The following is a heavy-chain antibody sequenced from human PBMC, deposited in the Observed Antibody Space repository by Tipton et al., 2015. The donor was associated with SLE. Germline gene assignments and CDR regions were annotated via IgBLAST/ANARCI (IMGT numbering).Heavy chain of an antibody. Sequence: SLRLSCAASGFTFSSYAMHWVRQAPGKGLEWVAVISYDGSNKYYADSVKGRFTISRDNSKNTLYLQMNSLRAEDTAVYYCARAPRAPHYFDYWGQGTLVTVSS. CDR2: ISYDGSNK. CDR3: ARAPRAPHYFDY. CDR1: GFTFSSYA. J-gene: IGHJ4*02. V-gene: IGHV3-30-3*01.